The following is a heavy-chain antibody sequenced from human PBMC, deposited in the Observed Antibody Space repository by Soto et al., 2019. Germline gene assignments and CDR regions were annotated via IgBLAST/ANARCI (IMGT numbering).Heavy chain of an antibody. D-gene: IGHD4-17*01. Sequence: ESGGGLVQPGGSLRLSCAASGFTFSSYSMNWVRQAPGKGLEWVSYISSSSSTIYYADSVKGRFTISRDNAKNSLYLQMNSLRDEDTAVYYCARYGTTVTTWIGAFEIWGQGTMVTVSS. CDR3: ARYGTTVTTWIGAFEI. V-gene: IGHV3-48*02. J-gene: IGHJ3*02. CDR1: GFTFSSYS. CDR2: ISSSSSTI.